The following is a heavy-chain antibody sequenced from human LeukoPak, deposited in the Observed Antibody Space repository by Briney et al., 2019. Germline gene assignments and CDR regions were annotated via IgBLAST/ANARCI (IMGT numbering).Heavy chain of an antibody. D-gene: IGHD3-10*01. CDR2: IYTSGSS. CDR3: TKGRGI. Sequence: ASETLSLTCTVSGGSISSGSYDWYWIRQPAGKGLEWIGHIYTSGSSSYSPSLKSRVTISVDTSKNQFSLKLTSVTAADTAVYYCTKGRGIWGQGTLVTVSS. J-gene: IGHJ4*02. V-gene: IGHV4-61*09. CDR1: GGSISSGSYD.